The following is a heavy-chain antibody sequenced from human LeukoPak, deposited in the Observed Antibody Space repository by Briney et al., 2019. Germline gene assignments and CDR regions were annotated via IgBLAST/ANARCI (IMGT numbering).Heavy chain of an antibody. CDR2: IYYSGST. Sequence: SETLSLTCTVSGGSISSSSYYWGWIRQPPGKGLEWIGSIYYSGSTYYNPSLKSRVTISVDTSKNQFSLKLSSVTAADTAVYYCARDSPEMATIIHACFDYWGQGTLVTVSS. D-gene: IGHD5-24*01. J-gene: IGHJ4*02. CDR3: ARDSPEMATIIHACFDY. V-gene: IGHV4-39*07. CDR1: GGSISSSSYY.